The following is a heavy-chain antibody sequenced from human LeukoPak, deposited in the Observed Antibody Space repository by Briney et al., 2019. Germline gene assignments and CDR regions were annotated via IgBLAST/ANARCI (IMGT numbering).Heavy chain of an antibody. V-gene: IGHV3-21*01. CDR1: GFTFSTNA. CDR2: ISSSSSYI. Sequence: GGSLRLSCLTSGFTFSTNAMSWVRQAPGKGLEWVSSISSSSSYIYYADSVKGRFTISRDNAKNSLYLQMNSLRAEDTAVYYCARGDDIVVVPAAIRYWGQGTLVTVSS. D-gene: IGHD2-2*01. CDR3: ARGDDIVVVPAAIRY. J-gene: IGHJ4*02.